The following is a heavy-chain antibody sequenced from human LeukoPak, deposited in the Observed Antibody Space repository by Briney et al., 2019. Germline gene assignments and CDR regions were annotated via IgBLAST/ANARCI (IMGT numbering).Heavy chain of an antibody. CDR1: GFTVSSNY. Sequence: PGGSLRLSCAASGFTVSSNYMSWVRQAPGKGLEWIGSIYYSGSTNYNPSLKSRVTISVDTSKNQFSLKLSSVTAADTAVYYCAREGGNGYYGMDVWGQGTTVTVSS. J-gene: IGHJ6*02. CDR2: IYYSGST. D-gene: IGHD4-23*01. V-gene: IGHV4-59*02. CDR3: AREGGNGYYGMDV.